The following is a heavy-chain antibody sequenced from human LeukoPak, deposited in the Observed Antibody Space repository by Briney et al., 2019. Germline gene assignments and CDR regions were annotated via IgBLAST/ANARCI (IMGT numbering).Heavy chain of an antibody. CDR2: IYTSGST. CDR3: ARGDYGGPFDY. J-gene: IGHJ4*02. V-gene: IGHV4-61*02. Sequence: SGTLSLTCAASGGSISSGSYYWSWIRQPAGKGLEWIGRIYTSGSTNYNPSLKSRVTISVDTSKNQFSLKLSSVTAADTAVYYCARGDYGGPFDYWGQGTLVTVSS. D-gene: IGHD4-23*01. CDR1: GGSISSGSYY.